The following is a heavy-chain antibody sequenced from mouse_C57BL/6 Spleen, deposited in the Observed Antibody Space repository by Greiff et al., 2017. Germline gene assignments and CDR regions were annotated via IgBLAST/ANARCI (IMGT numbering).Heavy chain of an antibody. Sequence: EVKLMESGAELVKPGASVKLSCTASGFNIKDYYMHWVKQRTEQGLEWIGRIDPEDGETKYAPKFQGKATIAADTSSKTAYLQLSSLTSEDTAVYYCAGCATYAMDYWGQGTSLTVSS. V-gene: IGHV14-2*01. CDR1: GFNIKDYY. CDR2: IDPEDGET. J-gene: IGHJ4*01. CDR3: AGCATYAMDY.